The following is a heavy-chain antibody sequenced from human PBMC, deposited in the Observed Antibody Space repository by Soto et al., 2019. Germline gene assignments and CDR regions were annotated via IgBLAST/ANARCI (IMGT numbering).Heavy chain of an antibody. CDR1: GFTVSSNY. Sequence: EVPLVESGGGLIQPGGSLRLSCAASGFTVSSNYMSWVRQAPGKGLEWVSVIYSGGSTYYADSVKGRFTISRDSSKNTLYLQMNSLRAADTAVYYCARQYNYGYWYFDLWGRGTLVTVSS. J-gene: IGHJ2*01. CDR2: IYSGGST. D-gene: IGHD5-18*01. V-gene: IGHV3-53*01. CDR3: ARQYNYGYWYFDL.